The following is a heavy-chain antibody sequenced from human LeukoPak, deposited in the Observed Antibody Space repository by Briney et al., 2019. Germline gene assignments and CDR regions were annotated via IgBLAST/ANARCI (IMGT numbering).Heavy chain of an antibody. Sequence: SETLSLTCAVYNGFDSYYMTIVRQPPGKGLEWVGEITYRGSGNYNPSLKGRATISINVSQRQFSLSLRSVTAADTAVYYCARDLGGNSYGWDYYYYYYMDVWGKGTTVTVSS. CDR2: ITYRGSG. V-gene: IGHV4-34*01. CDR3: ARDLGGNSYGWDYYYYYYMDV. J-gene: IGHJ6*03. CDR1: NGFDSYY. D-gene: IGHD5-18*01.